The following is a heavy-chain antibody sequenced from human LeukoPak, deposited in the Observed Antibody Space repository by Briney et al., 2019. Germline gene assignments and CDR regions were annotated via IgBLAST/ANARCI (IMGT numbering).Heavy chain of an antibody. CDR1: GGSFNGYY. Sequence: KPSETLSLTCAVYGGSFNGYYWSWIRQPPGKGLEWIGEINHSGSTNYNPSLKSRVTISVDTSKNQFSLKLSSVTAADTAVYYCARDGYHGMDVWGQGTTVTVSS. V-gene: IGHV4-34*01. CDR3: ARDGYHGMDV. D-gene: IGHD5-24*01. CDR2: INHSGST. J-gene: IGHJ6*02.